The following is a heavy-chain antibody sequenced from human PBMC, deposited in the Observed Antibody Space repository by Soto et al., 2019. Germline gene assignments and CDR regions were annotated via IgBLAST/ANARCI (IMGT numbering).Heavy chain of an antibody. CDR2: ISDSGGST. J-gene: IGHJ4*02. CDR3: AKADYGDYGFDY. CDR1: GITFSSYA. D-gene: IGHD4-17*01. V-gene: IGHV3-23*01. Sequence: SGGSLRLSCAASGITFSSYAMSWVRQAPGKGLEWVSGISDSGGSTYYADSVKGRFTISRDNSKNTLYLQMNSLRAEDTAVYYCAKADYGDYGFDYWGQGTLVTVSS.